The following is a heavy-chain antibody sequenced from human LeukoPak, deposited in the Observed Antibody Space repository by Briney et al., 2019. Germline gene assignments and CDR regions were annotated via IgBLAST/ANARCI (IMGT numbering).Heavy chain of an antibody. Sequence: PGGSLRLSCVVSGFAFSSYWMSWVRQAPGKGLEWVANINQDGSEQYYVDSVKGRFTISRDKAKKSLYLQMNSLRAEDSAVYYCARDGDMRGPFDYWGQGTLVTVSS. CDR3: ARDGDMRGPFDY. CDR2: INQDGSEQ. V-gene: IGHV3-7*01. CDR1: GFAFSSYW. J-gene: IGHJ4*02. D-gene: IGHD2-15*01.